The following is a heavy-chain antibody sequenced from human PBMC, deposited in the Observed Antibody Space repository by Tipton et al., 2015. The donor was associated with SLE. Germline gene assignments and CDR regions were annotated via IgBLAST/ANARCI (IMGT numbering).Heavy chain of an antibody. CDR2: IYYSGST. CDR1: GGSISSSSYY. Sequence: LRLSCTVSGGSISSSSYYWGWIRQPPGKGLEWIGSIYYSGSTYYNPSLKSRVTISVDTSKNQFSLKLSSVTAADTAVYYCARDGGDAIAPNWYFDLWGRGTLVTVSS. J-gene: IGHJ2*01. V-gene: IGHV4-39*07. CDR3: ARDGGDAIAPNWYFDL. D-gene: IGHD2-21*01.